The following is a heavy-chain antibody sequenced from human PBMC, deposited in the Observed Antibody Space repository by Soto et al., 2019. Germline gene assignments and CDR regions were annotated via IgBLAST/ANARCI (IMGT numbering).Heavy chain of an antibody. CDR2: INHSGST. CDR3: ARGYGGWTDY. J-gene: IGHJ4*02. CDR1: GGSFSGYY. D-gene: IGHD6-19*01. V-gene: IGHV4-34*01. Sequence: QVQLQQWGAGLLKPSETLSLTCAVYGGSFSGYYWSWIRQPPGKGLEWIGEINHSGSTNYNPSLKRRVTIAVDTSQTQFSLKLSSVTAADTALYYCARGYGGWTDYWGQGTLVTVSS.